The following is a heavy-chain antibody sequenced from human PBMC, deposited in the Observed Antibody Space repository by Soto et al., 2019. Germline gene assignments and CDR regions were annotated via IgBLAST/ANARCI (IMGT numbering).Heavy chain of an antibody. J-gene: IGHJ6*02. V-gene: IGHV3-23*01. CDR1: GFTFSSYA. D-gene: IGHD3-22*01. Sequence: GGSLRLSCAASGFTFSSYAMSWVRQAPGKGLEWVSAISGSGGSTYYADSVKGRFTISRDNSKNTLYLQMNSLRAEDTAVYYCAKDMTSVIVVVPYYYYYGMDVWDQGTTVTVSS. CDR3: AKDMTSVIVVVPYYYYYGMDV. CDR2: ISGSGGST.